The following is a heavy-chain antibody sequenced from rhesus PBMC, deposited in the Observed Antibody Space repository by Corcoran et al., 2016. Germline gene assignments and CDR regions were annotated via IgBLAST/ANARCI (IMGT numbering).Heavy chain of an antibody. CDR2: IDPSDSDT. D-gene: IGHD4-29*01. J-gene: IGHJ6*01. CDR1: GYSFTSYW. Sequence: EVQLVQSGAEVKRPGESLKISCKTSGYSFTSYWISWVRPMPGKGLEWMGAIDPSDSDTRYSPSFQGQVTISADKSISTAYLQWSSLKASDSATYYCAKRGSREYGLDSWGQGVVVTVSS. CDR3: AKRGSREYGLDS. V-gene: IGHV5-2*01.